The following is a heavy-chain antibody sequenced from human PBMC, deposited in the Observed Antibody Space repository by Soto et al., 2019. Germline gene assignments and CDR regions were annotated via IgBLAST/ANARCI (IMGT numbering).Heavy chain of an antibody. CDR1: GFTFSSYA. D-gene: IGHD5-18*01. V-gene: IGHV3-23*01. CDR2: ISDSGGST. Sequence: EVQLLESGGGLVQPGGSLRLSCAASGFTFSSYAMSWVRQSPGKGLEWVSSISDSGGSTNYADSVKGRFTISRGNSKNTLFLQMNSLRAEDTALYYCAKAARGGYSYGNYDYWGQGTLLTVSS. CDR3: AKAARGGYSYGNYDY. J-gene: IGHJ4*02.